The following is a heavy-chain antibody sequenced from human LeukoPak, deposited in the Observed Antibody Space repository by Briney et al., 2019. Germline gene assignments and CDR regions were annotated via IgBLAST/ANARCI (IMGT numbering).Heavy chain of an antibody. D-gene: IGHD3-10*01. V-gene: IGHV3-33*01. J-gene: IGHJ5*02. Sequence: GGSLRLSCAASGFTFSTYGMHWVRQAPGKGLEGVAVIWYDGYTKYYAESMKGRFTISRENSKNTLFLQMNSLRAEDTAVYYCARGAGTSGVRALDPWGQGTLVTGSS. CDR1: GFTFSTYG. CDR3: ARGAGTSGVRALDP. CDR2: IWYDGYTK.